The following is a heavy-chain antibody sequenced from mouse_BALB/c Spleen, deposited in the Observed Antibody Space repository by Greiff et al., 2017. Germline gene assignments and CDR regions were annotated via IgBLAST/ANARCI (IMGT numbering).Heavy chain of an antibody. CDR2: ISSGGST. D-gene: IGHD1-1*01. J-gene: IGHJ4*01. CDR3: AIRSYGSSYVDYAMDY. V-gene: IGHV5-6-5*01. Sequence: EVKLMESGGGLVKPGGSLKLSCAASGFTFSSYAMSWVRQTPEKRLEWVASISSGGSTDYPDSVKGRFTISRDNARNILYLQMSSLRSEDTAMYYCAIRSYGSSYVDYAMDYWGQGTSVTVSS. CDR1: GFTFSSYA.